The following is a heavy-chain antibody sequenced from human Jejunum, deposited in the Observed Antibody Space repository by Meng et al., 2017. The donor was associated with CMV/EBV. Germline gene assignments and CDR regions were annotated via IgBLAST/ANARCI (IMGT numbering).Heavy chain of an antibody. V-gene: IGHV4-39*07. D-gene: IGHD3-3*01. CDR3: ARFRGIQYYDFWSGCPDY. CDR1: SSYY. J-gene: IGHJ4*02. Sequence: SSYYWGWIRQPPAKGLEWIGSIYYSGRTYYDPSLKGRVAISVDTSKNQFSLKLSSVTAADTAVYYCARFRGIQYYDFWSGCPDYWGQGTQVTVSS. CDR2: IYYSGRT.